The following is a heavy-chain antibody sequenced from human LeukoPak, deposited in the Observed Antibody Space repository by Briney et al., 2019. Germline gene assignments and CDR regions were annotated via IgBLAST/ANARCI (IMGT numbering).Heavy chain of an antibody. J-gene: IGHJ5*02. CDR1: GFTVSSNY. D-gene: IGHD3-22*01. CDR3: ARTYYDSSGINWFDP. V-gene: IGHV3-66*01. Sequence: GGSLRLSCAASGFTVSSNYMSWVRQARGKGLEWVSVIYSGGSTYYAASVKGRFTISRDNSKNTLYLQMNSLRAEDTAVYYCARTYYDSSGINWFDPWGQGTLVTVSS. CDR2: IYSGGST.